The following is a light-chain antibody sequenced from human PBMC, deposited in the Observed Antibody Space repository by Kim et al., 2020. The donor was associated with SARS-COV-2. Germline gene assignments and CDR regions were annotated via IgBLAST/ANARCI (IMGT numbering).Light chain of an antibody. V-gene: IGKV3-20*01. J-gene: IGKJ5*01. Sequence: SPGERATLSCRASRSVTSNYLAWYQQKPGQAPRLLIYIASSRATGIPDRFSGSGSVTEFTLTISRLEPEDFAVYYCHQYGSSPSTFGQGTRLEIK. CDR3: HQYGSSPST. CDR2: IAS. CDR1: RSVTSNY.